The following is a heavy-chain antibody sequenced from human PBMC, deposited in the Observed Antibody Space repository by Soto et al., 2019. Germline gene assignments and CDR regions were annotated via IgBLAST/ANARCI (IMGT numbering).Heavy chain of an antibody. Sequence: PSETLSLTCTVSGGSISSGGYYWSWIRQHPGKGLEWIGYIYYSGSTYYNPSLKSRVTISVDTSKNQFSLKLSSVTAADTAVYYCARGVLVLRFLEWLPYYYGMDVWGQGTTVTVSS. V-gene: IGHV4-31*03. CDR3: ARGVLVLRFLEWLPYYYGMDV. CDR1: GGSISSGGYY. CDR2: IYYSGST. D-gene: IGHD3-3*01. J-gene: IGHJ6*02.